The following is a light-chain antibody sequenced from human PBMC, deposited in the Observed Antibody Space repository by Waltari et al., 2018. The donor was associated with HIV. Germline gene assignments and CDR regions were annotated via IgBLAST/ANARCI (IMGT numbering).Light chain of an antibody. Sequence: EIVLTQSPGTLSLSPGERATLYCRASQSVSSSYLGWYQQGPGQAPRLLIYGASGRATDIPDRFSGSGSGTEFTLTIDRLEPEDFAVYYCQQYGGSHWTFGQGTRVEVK. J-gene: IGKJ1*01. CDR3: QQYGGSHWT. CDR1: QSVSSSY. V-gene: IGKV3-20*01. CDR2: GAS.